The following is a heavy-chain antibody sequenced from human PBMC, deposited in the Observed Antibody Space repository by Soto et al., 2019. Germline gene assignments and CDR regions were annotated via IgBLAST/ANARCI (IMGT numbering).Heavy chain of an antibody. CDR3: AKDLSWFGESTYYYGMDV. J-gene: IGHJ6*02. CDR2: ISYDGSNK. D-gene: IGHD3-10*01. Sequence: PGGSLRLSCAASGFTFSSYGMHWVRQAPGKGLEWVAVISYDGSNKYYADSVKGRFTISRDNSKNTLYLQMNSLRAEDTAVYYCAKDLSWFGESTYYYGMDVWGQGTTVTVSS. V-gene: IGHV3-30*18. CDR1: GFTFSSYG.